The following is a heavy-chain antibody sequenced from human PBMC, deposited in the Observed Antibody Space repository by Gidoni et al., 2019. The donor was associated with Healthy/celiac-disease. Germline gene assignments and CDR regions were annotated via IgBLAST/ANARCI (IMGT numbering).Heavy chain of an antibody. CDR2: INAGNGNT. CDR1: GYTFTSYA. CDR3: ARDAIRDAFDI. Sequence: QVQLVQSGAEVKKPGASVKVSCTASGYTFTSYAMHWVRQAPGQRLEWMGWINAGNGNTKYSQKFQGRVTITRDTSASTAYMELSSLRSEDTAVYYCARDAIRDAFDIWGQGTMVTVSS. V-gene: IGHV1-3*01. J-gene: IGHJ3*02.